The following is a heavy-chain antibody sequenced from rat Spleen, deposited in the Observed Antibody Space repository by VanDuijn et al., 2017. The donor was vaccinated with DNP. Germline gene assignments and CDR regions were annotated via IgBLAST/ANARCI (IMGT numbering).Heavy chain of an antibody. J-gene: IGHJ2*01. CDR2: ISTGGGNT. CDR3: ARHLDYSSYALFDY. CDR1: GFTFSNYG. Sequence: EVQLVESGGGLVQPGRSLKLSCAASGFTFSNYGMAWVRQAPTKGLECVASISTGGGNTYYRDSVKGRFTIARDNAKNTQYLQMDSLRSEDTATYYCARHLDYSSYALFDYWGQGVMVTVSS. V-gene: IGHV5S13*01. D-gene: IGHD1-2*01.